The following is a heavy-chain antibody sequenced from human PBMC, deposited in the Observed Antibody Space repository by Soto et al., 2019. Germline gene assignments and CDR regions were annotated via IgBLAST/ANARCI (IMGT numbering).Heavy chain of an antibody. D-gene: IGHD3-22*01. CDR2: ISYDGSNK. J-gene: IGHJ4*02. V-gene: IGHV3-30*18. CDR1: GFTFSSYG. CDR3: AKDGDYYDSSEIDY. Sequence: QVQLVESGGGVVQPGRSLRLSCAASGFTFSSYGMHWVGQAPGKRLEWVAVISYDGSNKYYADSVKGRFTISRDNSKNTLYLQMNSLRAEDTAEYYCAKDGDYYDSSEIDYWGQGTLVTVSS.